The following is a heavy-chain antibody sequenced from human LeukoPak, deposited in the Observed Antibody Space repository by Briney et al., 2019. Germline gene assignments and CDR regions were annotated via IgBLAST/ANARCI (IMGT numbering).Heavy chain of an antibody. V-gene: IGHV3-48*01. D-gene: IGHD6-13*01. J-gene: IGHJ4*02. CDR2: ISGSGSSI. Sequence: GGSLRLSCAVSGFTFSTYSMNWFRQAPGRGLEWVSYISGSGSSIYYADSLKGRFTISRDNSRNTLYLQMNSLRTEDTAVYYCAKHHEDWQQLGYFDYWGQGTLVTVSS. CDR1: GFTFSTYS. CDR3: AKHHEDWQQLGYFDY.